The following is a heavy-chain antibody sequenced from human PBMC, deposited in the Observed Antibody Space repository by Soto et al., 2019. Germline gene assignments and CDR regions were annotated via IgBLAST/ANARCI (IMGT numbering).Heavy chain of an antibody. D-gene: IGHD2-15*01. J-gene: IGHJ5*02. CDR1: GGSISSYY. CDR2: IYYSGST. Sequence: PSETLSVTCTVSGGSISSYYWSWIRQPPGKGLEWIWYIYYSGSTNYNPSLKSRVTISVDTSKNQFSLKLSSVTAADTAVYYCARDIVVVVAATGHKYNWFDPWGQGTLVTVSS. CDR3: ARDIVVVVAATGHKYNWFDP. V-gene: IGHV4-59*01.